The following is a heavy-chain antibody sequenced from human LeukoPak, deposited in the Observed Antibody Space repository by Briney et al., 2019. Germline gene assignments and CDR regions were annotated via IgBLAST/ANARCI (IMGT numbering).Heavy chain of an antibody. CDR2: ISYDGSNK. Sequence: TGGSLRLSCAASGFTFSSYDMHWVRQAPGKGLEWVAVISYDGSNKYYADSVKGRFTMSRDNSKNTLYLQMSSLRAEDTAVYYCAKDPGGLGAFDIWGQGTMVTVSS. D-gene: IGHD3-16*01. CDR3: AKDPGGLGAFDI. CDR1: GFTFSSYD. J-gene: IGHJ3*02. V-gene: IGHV3-30-3*01.